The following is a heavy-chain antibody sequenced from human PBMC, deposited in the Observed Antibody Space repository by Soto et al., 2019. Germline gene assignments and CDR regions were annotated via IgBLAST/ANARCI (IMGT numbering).Heavy chain of an antibody. CDR2: INHSGST. CDR3: ARGGRRDSSGYYSPKVTFDI. CDR1: GGSFSGYY. J-gene: IGHJ3*02. V-gene: IGHV4-34*01. Sequence: ETLSLTCAVYGGSFSGYYWSSIRQPPGKVLEWIGEINHSGSTNYNPSLKSRVTISVDTSKNQFSLKLSSVTAADTAVYYCARGGRRDSSGYYSPKVTFDIWGQGTMVTVSS. D-gene: IGHD3-22*01.